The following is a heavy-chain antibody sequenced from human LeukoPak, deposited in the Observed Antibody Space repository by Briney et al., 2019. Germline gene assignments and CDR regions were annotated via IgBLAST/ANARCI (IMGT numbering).Heavy chain of an antibody. Sequence: SETLSPTCAVYGGSFSGYYWSWIRQPPGKGLEWIGEINHSGSTNYNPSLKSRVTISVDTSKNQFSLKLSSVTAADTAVYYCAISSGYYWDDAFDIWGQGTMVTVSS. V-gene: IGHV4-34*01. CDR3: AISSGYYWDDAFDI. J-gene: IGHJ3*02. D-gene: IGHD3-22*01. CDR1: GGSFSGYY. CDR2: INHSGST.